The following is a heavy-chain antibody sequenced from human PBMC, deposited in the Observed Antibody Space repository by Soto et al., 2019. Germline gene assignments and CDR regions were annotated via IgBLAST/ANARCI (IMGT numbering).Heavy chain of an antibody. D-gene: IGHD3-9*01. V-gene: IGHV1-69*01. CDR2: IIPIFGTA. J-gene: IGHJ4*02. CDR3: ARDDYDILTGFFATPKVDY. Sequence: QVQLVQSGAEVKKPGSSVKVSCNASGGTFSSYAISWVRQAPGQGLEWMGGIIPIFGTANYAQKFQGRVTITSDESTSTAYMELSSLRSEDTAVYYCARDDYDILTGFFATPKVDYWGQGTLVTVSS. CDR1: GGTFSSYA.